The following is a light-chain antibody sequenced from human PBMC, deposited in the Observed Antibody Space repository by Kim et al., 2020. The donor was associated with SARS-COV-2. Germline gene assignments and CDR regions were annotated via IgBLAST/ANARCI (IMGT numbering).Light chain of an antibody. CDR1: SLRSYY. CDR2: GKN. Sequence: SSELTQDPAVSVALGQTVRITCQGDSLRSYYASWYQQKPGHAPVLVIYGKNNRPSGIPDRFSGSSSGNTASLTITGAQAEDEADYYCNSRDSSSNHLNVVFGGGTQLTVL. V-gene: IGLV3-19*01. CDR3: NSRDSSSNHLNVV. J-gene: IGLJ2*01.